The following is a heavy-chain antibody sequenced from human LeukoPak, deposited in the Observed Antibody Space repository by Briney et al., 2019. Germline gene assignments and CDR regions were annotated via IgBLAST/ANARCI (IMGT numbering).Heavy chain of an antibody. Sequence: SETLSLTCTVSGGSISSYYWSWIRQPPGKGLEWIGYIYYSGSTNYNPSLKSRVTISVDTSKNQFSLKLSSVIAADTAVYYCARDSYGGQFDYWGQGTLVTVSS. CDR1: GGSISSYY. V-gene: IGHV4-59*01. D-gene: IGHD5-18*01. CDR3: ARDSYGGQFDY. J-gene: IGHJ4*02. CDR2: IYYSGST.